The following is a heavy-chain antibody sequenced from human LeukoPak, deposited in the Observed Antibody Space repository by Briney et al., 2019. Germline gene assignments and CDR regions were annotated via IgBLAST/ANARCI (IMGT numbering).Heavy chain of an antibody. CDR2: IYYSGST. V-gene: IGHV4-39*01. Sequence: SETLSLTCTVSGGSISSSSYYWGWIRQPPGKGLEWIGCIYYSGSTYYNPSLKSRVTISVDTSKNQFSLKLSSVTAADTAVYYCARHRWRDYYYYYYMDVWGKGTTVTVSS. CDR3: ARHRWRDYYYYYYMDV. CDR1: GGSISSSSYY. J-gene: IGHJ6*03. D-gene: IGHD3-3*01.